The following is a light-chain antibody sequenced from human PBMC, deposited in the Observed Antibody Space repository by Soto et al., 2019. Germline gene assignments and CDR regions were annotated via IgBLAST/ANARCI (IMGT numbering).Light chain of an antibody. V-gene: IGKV1-33*01. CDR1: QDINKY. CDR3: HQYDSLPPT. CDR2: DAT. Sequence: DIQMTQSPSSLSASVGDRVTMTLQASQDINKYLNWYQQKPGKAPKVLIFDATNLETGVPSRFSGGGSRTHFSFTISSLQHEDFATYYCHQYDSLPPTFGQGTRLEIK. J-gene: IGKJ5*01.